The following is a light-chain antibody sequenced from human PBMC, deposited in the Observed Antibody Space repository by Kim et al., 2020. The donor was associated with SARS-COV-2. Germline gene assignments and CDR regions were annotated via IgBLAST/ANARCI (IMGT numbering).Light chain of an antibody. V-gene: IGKV3-20*01. CDR3: QQYYSSPLT. J-gene: IGKJ4*01. CDR1: QSVSASY. CDR2: GAS. Sequence: PGERATLSCRASQSVSASYLAWYQQKPGQAPRLLISGASSRATGIPDRFSGTGSGTDFTLTISRLEPEDFAVYYCQQYYSSPLTFGGGTKVEI.